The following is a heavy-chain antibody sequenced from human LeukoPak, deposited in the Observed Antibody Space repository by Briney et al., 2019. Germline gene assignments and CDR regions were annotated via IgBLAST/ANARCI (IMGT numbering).Heavy chain of an antibody. J-gene: IGHJ4*02. D-gene: IGHD5-12*01. V-gene: IGHV4-59*01. CDR2: VFNNGGT. Sequence: PSETLSLTCSVSGGSIGSYHWNWIRQPSGKGREWIGIVFNNGGTKHNPSLKSRVAISVDTSKNQFALKLSSVTAADTAVYYCVASYGGYVLDYWGQGALVIVSS. CDR3: VASYGGYVLDY. CDR1: GGSIGSYH.